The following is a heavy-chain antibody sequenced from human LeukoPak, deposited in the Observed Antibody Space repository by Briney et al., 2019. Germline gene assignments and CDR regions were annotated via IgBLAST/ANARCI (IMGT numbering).Heavy chain of an antibody. CDR2: ITSSSSTI. CDR3: ARRYDFWSGYLDY. Sequence: GGSLRLSCAASGFTFSSYSMNWVRQAPGKGLEWLSYITSSSSTIYSADSVKGRFTISRDNAKNSLYLQMNSLRDEDTAVYYCARRYDFWSGYLDYWGQGTLVTVSS. V-gene: IGHV3-48*02. J-gene: IGHJ4*02. CDR1: GFTFSSYS. D-gene: IGHD3-3*01.